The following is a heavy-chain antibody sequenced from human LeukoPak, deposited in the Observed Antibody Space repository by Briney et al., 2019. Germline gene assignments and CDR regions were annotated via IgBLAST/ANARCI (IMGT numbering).Heavy chain of an antibody. CDR1: GFTFDDYA. CDR2: ISWNSVRM. Sequence: GGSLRLSCAASGFTFDDYAMHWVRQAPGKGLEWVARISWNSVRMDYADSVKGRFTIARDNAKNSLYLQMNSLRVEDMALYYCVKDMSGSNDAFDIWGQGTMVSVSS. D-gene: IGHD1-26*01. V-gene: IGHV3-9*03. J-gene: IGHJ3*02. CDR3: VKDMSGSNDAFDI.